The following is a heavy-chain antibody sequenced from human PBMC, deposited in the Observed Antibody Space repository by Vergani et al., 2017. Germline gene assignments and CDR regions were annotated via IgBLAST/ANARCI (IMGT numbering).Heavy chain of an antibody. CDR3: ARVGVLTGYFTSGHYYYGMDV. D-gene: IGHD3-9*01. J-gene: IGHJ6*02. CDR1: GGSFSGYY. Sequence: QVQLQQWGAGLLKPSETLSLTCAVYGGSFSGYYWSWIRQPPGKGLEWIGEINHSGSTNYNPYLKSRGTISVDTSKNQFSLKMSSVTAADTAVYYRARVGVLTGYFTSGHYYYGMDVWGQGP. V-gene: IGHV4-34*01. CDR2: INHSGST.